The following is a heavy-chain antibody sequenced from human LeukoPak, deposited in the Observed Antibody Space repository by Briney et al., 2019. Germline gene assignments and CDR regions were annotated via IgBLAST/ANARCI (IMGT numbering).Heavy chain of an antibody. CDR3: IRSESDGSGYYRVLEY. Sequence: PGGSLRLSCAASGFTFSSYAMNWVRQAPGKGPVWVSRINSDGSSTNYADSVKGRLTMSRDNAKNTLYLHINSLRAEDTAIYYCIRSESDGSGYYRVLEYWGQGTLVTVSS. D-gene: IGHD3-22*01. CDR2: INSDGSST. CDR1: GFTFSSYA. V-gene: IGHV3-74*01. J-gene: IGHJ4*02.